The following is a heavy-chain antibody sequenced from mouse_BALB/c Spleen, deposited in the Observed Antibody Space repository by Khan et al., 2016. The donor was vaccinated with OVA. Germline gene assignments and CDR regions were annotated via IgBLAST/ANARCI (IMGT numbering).Heavy chain of an antibody. CDR2: IWAGGST. V-gene: IGHV2-9*02. CDR1: GFSLTSYG. Sequence: QVQLKQSGPGLVAPSQSLSITCTVSGFSLTSYGVHWVRQPPGKGLEWLGVIWAGGSTHYNSALMSRLSISKDNFNSQVFLKMNSLQTEDTYMYYCARLEDIWGQGTTLTVSS. CDR3: ARLEDI. J-gene: IGHJ2*01. D-gene: IGHD1-3*01.